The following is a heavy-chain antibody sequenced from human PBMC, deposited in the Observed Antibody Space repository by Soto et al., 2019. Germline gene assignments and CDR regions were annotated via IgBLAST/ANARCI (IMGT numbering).Heavy chain of an antibody. J-gene: IGHJ4*02. CDR3: SRGGHCTDGVCSALDY. D-gene: IGHD2-8*01. V-gene: IGHV4-59*08. Sequence: QVQLQQSGPGLVKPSETLSLTCTVSGGSISTYYWSWIRQPPGKGLEWIGYIYYGGSANYNPSLESRVTISLDRPKKQFSLRLNSVTATDTAVYYCSRGGHCTDGVCSALDYWGQGTLVPVSS. CDR2: IYYGGSA. CDR1: GGSISTYY.